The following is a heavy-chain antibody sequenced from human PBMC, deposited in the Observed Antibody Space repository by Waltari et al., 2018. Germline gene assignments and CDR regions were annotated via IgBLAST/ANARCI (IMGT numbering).Heavy chain of an antibody. CDR1: GFTFGAHG. V-gene: IGHV3-21*01. J-gene: IGHJ5*02. CDR2: ISSGSGSYI. Sequence: EVQLVESGGGLVTPGESLRLSCAGFGFTFGAHGITWIRQAPGKGVEWVSYISSGSGSYIYTADTMKDRFTISRDNAKNSLYLQMNDLRAEDTAVYYCARAGQSLQELRRNWFDPWGQGTLVTVSS. D-gene: IGHD4-4*01. CDR3: ARAGQSLQELRRNWFDP.